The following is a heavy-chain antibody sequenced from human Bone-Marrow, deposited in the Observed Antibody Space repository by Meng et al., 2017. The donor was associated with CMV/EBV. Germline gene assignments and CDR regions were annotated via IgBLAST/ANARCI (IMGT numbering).Heavy chain of an antibody. V-gene: IGHV5-51*01. Sequence: KVPCKGSGYSFTSYWIGWVRQMPGKGLEWMGIIYPGDSDTRYSPSFQGQVTISADKSNSTAYLQWSSLKASDTAMYYCARDREPGAFDIWGQGTMVTVSS. J-gene: IGHJ3*02. CDR3: ARDREPGAFDI. CDR2: IYPGDSDT. CDR1: GYSFTSYW. D-gene: IGHD1-14*01.